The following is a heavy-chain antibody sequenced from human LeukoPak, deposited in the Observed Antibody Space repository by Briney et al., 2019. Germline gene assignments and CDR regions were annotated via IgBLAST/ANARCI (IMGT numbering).Heavy chain of an antibody. Sequence: SETLSLTCTVSGGSISSYYWSWIRQPPGKGLEWIGYIYYSGSTNYNPSLKSRVTISVDTSKNQFSLKLSPVTAADTAVYYCARRDYYDSSVVIWGQGTMVTVSS. V-gene: IGHV4-59*08. D-gene: IGHD3-22*01. J-gene: IGHJ3*02. CDR2: IYYSGST. CDR3: ARRDYYDSSVVI. CDR1: GGSISSYY.